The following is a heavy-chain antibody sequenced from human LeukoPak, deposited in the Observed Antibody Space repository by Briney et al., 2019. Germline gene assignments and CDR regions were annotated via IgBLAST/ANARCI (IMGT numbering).Heavy chain of an antibody. Sequence: PSETLSLTCAVSGYSISSGYYWGWIRQPPGKGLEWIGSIYHSGSTYYNPSLKSRVTISVDTSKNQFSLKLSSVTAADTAVYYCARHDKVGLVPYYFDYWGQGTLVTVSS. CDR2: IYHSGST. CDR3: ARHDKVGLVPYYFDY. J-gene: IGHJ4*02. CDR1: GYSISSGYY. D-gene: IGHD3/OR15-3a*01. V-gene: IGHV4-38-2*01.